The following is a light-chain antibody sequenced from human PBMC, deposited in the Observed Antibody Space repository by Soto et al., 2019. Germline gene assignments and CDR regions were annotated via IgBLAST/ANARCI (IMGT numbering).Light chain of an antibody. CDR3: QQYGSSGT. J-gene: IGKJ1*01. CDR2: DAS. CDR1: QSVSTF. Sequence: EIVLTQSPATLSLSPGERAIISCRASQSVSTFLAWFQQKPGQPPRLLIYDASNRATGIPARFSGSGSGTDFTLTISRLEPEDFAVYYCQQYGSSGTFGQGTKV. V-gene: IGKV3-11*01.